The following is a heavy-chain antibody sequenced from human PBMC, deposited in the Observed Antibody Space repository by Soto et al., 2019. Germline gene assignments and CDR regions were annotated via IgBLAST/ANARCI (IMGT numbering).Heavy chain of an antibody. CDR1: GYTFTGYY. Sequence: ASVKVSCKASGYTFTGYYMHWVRQAPGQGLEWMGWINPNSGGTNYAQKFQGWVTMTRDTSISTAYMELSRLRSDDTAVYYCARDLYSSGWSKFDYWGQGTLVTVSS. CDR2: INPNSGGT. CDR3: ARDLYSSGWSKFDY. V-gene: IGHV1-2*04. J-gene: IGHJ4*02. D-gene: IGHD6-19*01.